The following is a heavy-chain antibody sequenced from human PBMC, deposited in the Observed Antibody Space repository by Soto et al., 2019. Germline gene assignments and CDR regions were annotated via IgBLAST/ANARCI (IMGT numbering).Heavy chain of an antibody. CDR1: GYTFTSYY. V-gene: IGHV1-46*03. Sequence: QVQLVQSGAEVKKPGASVKVSCKASGYTFTSYYMHWVRQAPGQGLEWMGIINPSGGSTSYAQKFQGRVTMTRDTSTSTVYMELSSLRSEDTAVYYCARRSDYDSSIAGAFDIWGQGTMVTVSS. J-gene: IGHJ3*02. D-gene: IGHD3-22*01. CDR2: INPSGGST. CDR3: ARRSDYDSSIAGAFDI.